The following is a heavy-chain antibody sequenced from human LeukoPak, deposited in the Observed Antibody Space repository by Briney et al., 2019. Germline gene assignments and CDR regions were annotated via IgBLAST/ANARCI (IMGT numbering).Heavy chain of an antibody. CDR3: AKALTYYDSSGYLGY. CDR2: ISGSGGST. Sequence: GGSLRLSCAASGFTFSSYAMSWVRQAPGKGLEWVSAISGSGGSTYYADSVKGRFTISRDNSKNTLYLQMNSLRAEDTAVYYCAKALTYYDSSGYLGYWGQGTLVTVSS. D-gene: IGHD3-22*01. CDR1: GFTFSSYA. J-gene: IGHJ4*02. V-gene: IGHV3-23*01.